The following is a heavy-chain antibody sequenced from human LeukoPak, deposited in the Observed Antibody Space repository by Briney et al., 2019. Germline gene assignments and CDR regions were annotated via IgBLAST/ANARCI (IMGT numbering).Heavy chain of an antibody. Sequence: GGSLRLSCAASGFTFTSDWVSWVRQAPGKGLEWVANINQDGSEKYYVDSVKGRFTISRDNAKNSLYLKMNSLRAEDTAVYYCARVPWEWFDPWGQGTLVTVSS. CDR3: ARVPWEWFDP. D-gene: IGHD1-26*01. CDR1: GFTFTSDW. J-gene: IGHJ5*02. V-gene: IGHV3-7*01. CDR2: INQDGSEK.